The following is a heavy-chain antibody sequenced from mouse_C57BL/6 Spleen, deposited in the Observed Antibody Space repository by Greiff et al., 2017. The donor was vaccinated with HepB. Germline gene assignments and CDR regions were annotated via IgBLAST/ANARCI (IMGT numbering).Heavy chain of an antibody. CDR3: ARRGLYDGYSPWYFDV. V-gene: IGHV1-9*01. D-gene: IGHD2-3*01. Sequence: QVQLQQSGAELMKPGASVKLSCKATGYTFTGYWIEWVKQRPGHGLEWIGEILPGSGSTNYNEKFKGKATFTADTSSNTAYMQLSSLTTEDSAIYYCARRGLYDGYSPWYFDVWGTGTTVTVSS. CDR1: GYTFTGYW. J-gene: IGHJ1*03. CDR2: ILPGSGST.